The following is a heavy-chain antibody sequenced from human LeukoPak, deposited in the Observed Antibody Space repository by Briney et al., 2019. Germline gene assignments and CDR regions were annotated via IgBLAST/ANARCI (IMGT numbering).Heavy chain of an antibody. CDR2: IYSGGST. CDR3: ARAEKYYYYGMDV. V-gene: IGHV3-53*01. CDR1: GFTFSDHY. D-gene: IGHD5-24*01. Sequence: GGSLRLSCAASGFTFSDHYMDWVRQAPGKGLEWVSVIYSGGSTYYADSVKGRFTISRDNSKNTLYLQMNSLRAEDTAVYYCARAEKYYYYGMDVWGQGITVTVSS. J-gene: IGHJ6*02.